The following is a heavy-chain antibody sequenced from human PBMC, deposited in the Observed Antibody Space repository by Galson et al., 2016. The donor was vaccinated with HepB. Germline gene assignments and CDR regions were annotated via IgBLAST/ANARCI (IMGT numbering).Heavy chain of an antibody. V-gene: IGHV1-46*01. D-gene: IGHD4-17*01. CDR3: ARDSGYGDHVIDY. CDR2: ISPGDDST. CDR1: GYSFTSYY. Sequence: SVKVSCKASGYSFTSYYVHWVRQAPGQGLEWMGIISPGDDSTSYAQKFRGRFTMTRDTSTRTVYMELSSLRSEDTAVYYCARDSGYGDHVIDYWGQGTLVTVSS. J-gene: IGHJ4*02.